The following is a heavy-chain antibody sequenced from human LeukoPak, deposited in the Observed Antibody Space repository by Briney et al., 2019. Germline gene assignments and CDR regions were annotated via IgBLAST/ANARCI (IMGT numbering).Heavy chain of an antibody. CDR3: VRDQGY. J-gene: IGHJ4*02. V-gene: IGHV1-46*01. CDR2: TNLGGGST. Sequence: ASVKVSCKASGYTFTRYNMHWVRQAPGQGLEWMGVTNLGGGSTSYAQQFQGRVTMTRDTSTSTVYLELSSLRSDDTAEYYCVRDQGYWGQGTLVTVSS. CDR1: GYTFTRYN.